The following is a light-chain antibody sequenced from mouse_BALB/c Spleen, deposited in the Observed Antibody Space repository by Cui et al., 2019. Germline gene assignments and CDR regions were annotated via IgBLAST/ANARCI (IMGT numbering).Light chain of an antibody. V-gene: IGKV6-32*01. CDR1: QSVSND. J-gene: IGKJ5*01. Sequence: SIVMSQTPQFLLVYAGDRVTITCKASQSVSNDVVWYQQKTGQFPKMLIYYASNRYAGVPDRFTGSGYGTDFTFTISTVQAEDLAVYFCQQDYSSPPLTFGAGTKLEMK. CDR3: QQDYSSPPLT. CDR2: YAS.